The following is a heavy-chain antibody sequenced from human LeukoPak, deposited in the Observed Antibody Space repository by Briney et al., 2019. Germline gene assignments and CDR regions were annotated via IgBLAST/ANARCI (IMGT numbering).Heavy chain of an antibody. CDR3: AKDGQWRGYSYYYMDV. D-gene: IGHD6-19*01. CDR2: ISGSGGST. V-gene: IGHV3-23*01. J-gene: IGHJ6*03. Sequence: PGGSLRLSCAASGFTFSSYAMSWVRQAPGKGLEWVSAISGSGGSTYYADSVKGRFTISRDNSKNTLYLQMNSLRAEDTAVYYCAKDGQWRGYSYYYMDVWGKGTTVTVSS. CDR1: GFTFSSYA.